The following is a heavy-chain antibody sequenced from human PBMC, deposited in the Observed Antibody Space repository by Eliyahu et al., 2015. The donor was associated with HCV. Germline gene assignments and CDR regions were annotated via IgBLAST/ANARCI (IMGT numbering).Heavy chain of an antibody. CDR3: ARTPPGYSSGRSQHFQH. V-gene: IGHV1-8*01. CDR1: GYTFTSYD. CDR2: MNPNSGNT. D-gene: IGHD6-19*01. J-gene: IGHJ1*01. Sequence: QVQLVQSGAEVKKPGASVKVSCKASGYTFTSYDINWVRQATGQGLEWMGWMNPNSGNTGYAQKFQGRVTLTRNTSISTAYMELSSLRSEDTAVYYCARTPPGYSSGRSQHFQHWGQGTLVTVSS.